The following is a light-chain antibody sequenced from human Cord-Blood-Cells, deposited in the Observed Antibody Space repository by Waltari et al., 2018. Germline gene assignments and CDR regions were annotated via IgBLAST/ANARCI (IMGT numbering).Light chain of an antibody. Sequence: DIQMTPSSSTLSASVGDRVTITCRASQSISSWLAWYQQKPGKAPKLLIYDASSLESGVPSRFSGSGSGTEFTLTISSLQPDDFATYYCQQYNSYSTFGQGTKVEIK. CDR2: DAS. V-gene: IGKV1-5*01. CDR1: QSISSW. CDR3: QQYNSYST. J-gene: IGKJ1*01.